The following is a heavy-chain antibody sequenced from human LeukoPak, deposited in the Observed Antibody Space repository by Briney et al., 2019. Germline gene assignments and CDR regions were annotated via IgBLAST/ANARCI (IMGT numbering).Heavy chain of an antibody. D-gene: IGHD6-13*01. CDR1: GFTFSSYW. CDR3: ARVLRGTAAGTRGAFDI. J-gene: IGHJ3*02. Sequence: GGSLRLSCAASGFTFSSYWMHWVRQAPGKGLVWVSRINTDGSSTSYADSVKGRFTISRDNAKNTLYLQMNSLRAEDTAVYYCARVLRGTAAGTRGAFDIWGQGTMVTVSS. CDR2: INTDGSST. V-gene: IGHV3-74*01.